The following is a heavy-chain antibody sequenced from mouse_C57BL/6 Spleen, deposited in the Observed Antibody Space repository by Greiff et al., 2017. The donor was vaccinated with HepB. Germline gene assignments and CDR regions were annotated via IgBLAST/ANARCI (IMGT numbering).Heavy chain of an antibody. J-gene: IGHJ4*01. D-gene: IGHD6-1*01. CDR3: ARDSLHAMDY. Sequence: VQLQQPGAELVKPGASVKMSCKASGYTFTSYWITWVKQRPGQGLEWIGDIYPGSGSTNYNEKFKSKATLTVDKSSSTAYMQLSSLTSEDSAVYYCARDSLHAMDYWGQGTSVTVSS. V-gene: IGHV1-55*01. CDR2: IYPGSGST. CDR1: GYTFTSYW.